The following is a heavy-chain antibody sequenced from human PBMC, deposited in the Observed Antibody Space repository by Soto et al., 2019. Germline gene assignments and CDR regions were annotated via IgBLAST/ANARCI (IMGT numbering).Heavy chain of an antibody. CDR2: IIPIFGTA. CDR1: GGTFSSYA. D-gene: IGHD2-15*01. CDR3: ASGLGYCSGGSCQRTFDY. Sequence: SVKVSCKASGGTFSSYAISWVRQAPGQGLEWMGGIIPIFGTANYAQKFQGRVTITADESTSTAYMELSSLRSEDTAVYYCASGLGYCSGGSCQRTFDYWGQGTLVTVSS. V-gene: IGHV1-69*13. J-gene: IGHJ4*02.